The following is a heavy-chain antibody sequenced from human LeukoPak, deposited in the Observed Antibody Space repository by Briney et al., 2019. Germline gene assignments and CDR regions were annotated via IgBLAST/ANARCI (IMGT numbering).Heavy chain of an antibody. CDR2: IYYSGST. Sequence: SETLSLTCTVSGGSASRYYWSWIRQPPGKRLEWLGYIYYSGSTTYNPSLKSRLTMSVDTSKNQISLKLISLTAADTAVYYCARGVRYNWNVGDYWGQGTLVTVSS. V-gene: IGHV4-59*08. CDR1: GGSASRYY. CDR3: ARGVRYNWNVGDY. J-gene: IGHJ4*02. D-gene: IGHD1-20*01.